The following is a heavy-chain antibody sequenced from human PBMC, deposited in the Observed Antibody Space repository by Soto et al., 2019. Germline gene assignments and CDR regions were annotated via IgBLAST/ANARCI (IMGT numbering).Heavy chain of an antibody. CDR3: ARGPRRDGYNRFDY. Sequence: QVQLVESGGGVVQPGRSLRLACAASGFTFSAYGMHWVRQAPGKGLEWVAVIWYDGSNKYYADSVKGRFTISRDNSKNTLYLQMNSLRAEDTAVYYCARGPRRDGYNRFDYWGQGTPVTVSS. CDR2: IWYDGSNK. J-gene: IGHJ4*02. D-gene: IGHD5-12*01. CDR1: GFTFSAYG. V-gene: IGHV3-33*01.